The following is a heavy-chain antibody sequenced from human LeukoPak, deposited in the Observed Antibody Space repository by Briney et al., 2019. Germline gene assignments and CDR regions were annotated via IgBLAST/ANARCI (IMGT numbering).Heavy chain of an antibody. CDR3: ARSRTAYYNVYADF. Sequence: GGSLRLSCVASGFTFSSYWMSWFRQALGKGLEWVANIKEDGSEKYYADYVKGRFTISRDNAKNSLSLQMSSLRDEDTAVFYCARSRTAYYNVYADFWGQGTLVTVSS. CDR2: IKEDGSEK. V-gene: IGHV3-7*01. CDR1: GFTFSSYW. D-gene: IGHD1-26*01. J-gene: IGHJ4*02.